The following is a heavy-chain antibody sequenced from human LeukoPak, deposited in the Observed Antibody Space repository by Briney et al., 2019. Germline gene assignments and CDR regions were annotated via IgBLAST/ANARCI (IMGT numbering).Heavy chain of an antibody. CDR1: GYSFTSYW. V-gene: IGHV5-51*01. D-gene: IGHD6-13*01. CDR2: IYPGDSDT. CDR3: ARLHRGMYSSSWYFAFDI. J-gene: IGHJ3*02. Sequence: GESLKISCKGSGYSFTSYWIGLVRQMPGKGLEWMGIIYPGDSDTSYSPSFQGQVTISADKSISTAHPQWSSLKASDTAMYYCARLHRGMYSSSWYFAFDIWGQGTMVTVSP.